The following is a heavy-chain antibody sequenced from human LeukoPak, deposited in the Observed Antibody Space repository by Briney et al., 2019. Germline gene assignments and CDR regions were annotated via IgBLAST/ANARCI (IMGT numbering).Heavy chain of an antibody. V-gene: IGHV3-30*02. J-gene: IGHJ4*02. CDR1: GFTFSSYG. D-gene: IGHD5-18*01. Sequence: GSLRLSCAASGFTFSSYGMHWVRQAPGKGLEWVAVIWYGGSNKYYADSVKGRFTISRDNSKNMLYLQMNSLRAEDTAAYYCAKAGRSVDTAMVFDYWGQGTLVTVSS. CDR2: IWYGGSNK. CDR3: AKAGRSVDTAMVFDY.